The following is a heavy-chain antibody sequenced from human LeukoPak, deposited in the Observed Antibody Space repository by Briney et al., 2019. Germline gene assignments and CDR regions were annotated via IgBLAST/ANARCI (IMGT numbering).Heavy chain of an antibody. V-gene: IGHV3-30*04. CDR3: ARDQLAYSGYDTLFDY. CDR2: ISYDGSNK. CDR1: GFTFNSYA. Sequence: GGSLRLSCAASGFTFNSYAIHWVRQAPGKGLEWVAVISYDGSNKYYADSVKGRFTISRDNSKNTLYLQLNSLRPEDTAVYYCARDQLAYSGYDTLFDYWGQGTLVTVSS. J-gene: IGHJ4*02. D-gene: IGHD5-12*01.